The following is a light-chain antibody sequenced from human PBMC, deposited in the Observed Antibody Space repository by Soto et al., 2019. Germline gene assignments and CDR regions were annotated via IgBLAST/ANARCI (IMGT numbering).Light chain of an antibody. CDR1: QSVSSN. V-gene: IGKV3D-15*01. CDR2: GAS. Sequence: EIGMNQSPCTLSVSPGERVIFSCRASQSVSSNLAWYQQKPGQTPRLLMYGASGRAYGIPHRFSGSGFGTDFTLTISSLQSEDFAVYYCQQYHYSWTFGQGTKVDIK. CDR3: QQYHYSWT. J-gene: IGKJ1*01.